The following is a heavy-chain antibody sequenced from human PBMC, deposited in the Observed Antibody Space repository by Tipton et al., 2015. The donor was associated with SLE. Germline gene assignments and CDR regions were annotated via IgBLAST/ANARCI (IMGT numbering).Heavy chain of an antibody. D-gene: IGHD2-2*01. V-gene: IGHV3-21*01. J-gene: IGHJ3*02. CDR1: GFTFSSHS. CDR2: ISSSSSYI. CDR3: ARDCSSTSCQVSDAFDI. Sequence: SLRLSCAASGFTFSSHSMNWVRQAPGKGLEWVSSISSSSSYIYYADSVKGRFTISRDNAKNPLYLQMNSLRAEDTAVYYCARDCSSTSCQVSDAFDIWGQGTMVTVSS.